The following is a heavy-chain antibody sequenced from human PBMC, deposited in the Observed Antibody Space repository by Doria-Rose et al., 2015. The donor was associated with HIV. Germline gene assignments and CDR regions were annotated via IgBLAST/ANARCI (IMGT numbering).Heavy chain of an antibody. CDR1: GFSFESYA. V-gene: IGHV3-9*01. Sequence: VQLVQSGGGLVQPGRSLRLSCVGSGFSFESYAMHWVRLAPGKGLEWVAGISWDSGTLGNADSVEGRFTISRXXAKKSVDXXXXXXXXXXXXXXXXXXXPXLGPKXYXXXDVWGKGTTVTVSS. J-gene: IGHJ6*03. CDR2: ISWDSGTL. D-gene: IGHD3-3*01. CDR3: XXXPXLGPKXYXXXDV.